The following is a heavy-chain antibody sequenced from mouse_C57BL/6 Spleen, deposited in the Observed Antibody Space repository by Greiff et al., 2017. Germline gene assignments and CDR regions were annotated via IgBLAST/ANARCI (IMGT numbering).Heavy chain of an antibody. V-gene: IGHV14-1*01. CDR3: TPYYYGSSHWYVDV. CDR1: GFNIKDYY. D-gene: IGHD1-1*01. CDR2: IDPADGDT. Sequence: VRLQQSGAELVRPGASVTLSCTASGFNIKDYYMHWVKQRPEQGLEWIGRIDPADGDTAYAPKFQGKATMTADTSSNTAYLPLSSLTSEDTAVYYCTPYYYGSSHWYVDVWGTGTTVTVSS. J-gene: IGHJ1*03.